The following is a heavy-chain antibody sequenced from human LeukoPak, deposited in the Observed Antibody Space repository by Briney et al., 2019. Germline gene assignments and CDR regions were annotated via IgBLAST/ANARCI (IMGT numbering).Heavy chain of an antibody. Sequence: GGSLRLSCAASGFTFSDYYMSWIRQAPGKGLEWVAFISDDGSRQHYADSVKGRFIISRDNSKNTLNLQMNSLRAEDTAVYYCVKDRTGTYTLDYWGQGTLVTVSS. CDR3: VKDRTGTYTLDY. J-gene: IGHJ4*02. D-gene: IGHD3-10*01. CDR2: ISDDGSRQ. V-gene: IGHV3-30*18. CDR1: GFTFSDYY.